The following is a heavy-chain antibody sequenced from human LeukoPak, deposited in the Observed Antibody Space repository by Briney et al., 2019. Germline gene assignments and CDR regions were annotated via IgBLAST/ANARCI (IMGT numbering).Heavy chain of an antibody. J-gene: IGHJ5*02. CDR1: GFTFSSNG. CDR2: ISYDGSNK. D-gene: IGHD1-26*01. Sequence: PGGSLRLSCAASGFTFSSNGMHWVRQAPGKGLECVAVISYDGSNKYYADSVKGRFTISRDNSKNTLYMQMNSLRAEDTAVYYCAKDSGGSYNNWFDPWGQGTLVTVSS. CDR3: AKDSGGSYNNWFDP. V-gene: IGHV3-30*18.